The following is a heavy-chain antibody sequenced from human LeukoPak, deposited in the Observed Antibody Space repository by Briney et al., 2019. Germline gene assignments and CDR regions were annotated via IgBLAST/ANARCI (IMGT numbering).Heavy chain of an antibody. Sequence: SETLSLTCTVSDYSISSGYYWGWIRQPPGKGLEWIGSIYHGGSTYYNPSLKSRVTISVDTSKNQFSLKVKSVTVADTAVYYCAKLSGTSHENPLDCWGQGTLVTVSS. CDR2: IYHGGST. CDR3: AKLSGTSHENPLDC. CDR1: DYSISSGYY. J-gene: IGHJ4*02. V-gene: IGHV4-38-2*02. D-gene: IGHD1-26*01.